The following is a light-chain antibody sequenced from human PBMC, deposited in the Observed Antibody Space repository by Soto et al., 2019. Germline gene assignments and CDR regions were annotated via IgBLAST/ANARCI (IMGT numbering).Light chain of an antibody. V-gene: IGLV2-23*02. Sequence: QSVLTQPASVSGSPGQSITISCTGTSSDVGSYNLVSWYQQHPGKAPKLMIYEVSKRPSGVSILFSGFKSGNTASLTISGLQAEDEADYYCCSYAGSSTLYVFGTGTKVTVL. CDR3: CSYAGSSTLYV. CDR1: SSDVGSYNL. J-gene: IGLJ1*01. CDR2: EVS.